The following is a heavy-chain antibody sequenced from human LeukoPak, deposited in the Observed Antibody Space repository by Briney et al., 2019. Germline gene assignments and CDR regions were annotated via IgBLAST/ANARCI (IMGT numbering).Heavy chain of an antibody. CDR1: GGSFSGYY. Sequence: PSETLSLTCAVYGGSFSGYYWSWIRQPPGKGLEGIGEINHSGSTNYNPSLKSRVTISVDTSKNQFSLKLSSVTAADTAVYYCARGRQGDGYNNYFDYWGQGTLVTVSS. V-gene: IGHV4-34*01. CDR2: INHSGST. D-gene: IGHD5-24*01. J-gene: IGHJ4*02. CDR3: ARGRQGDGYNNYFDY.